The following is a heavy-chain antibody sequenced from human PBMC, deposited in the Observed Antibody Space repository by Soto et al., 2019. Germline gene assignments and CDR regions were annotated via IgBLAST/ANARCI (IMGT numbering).Heavy chain of an antibody. CDR1: GYSISSGYY. J-gene: IGHJ5*02. CDR2: IYHSGST. Sequence: SETLSLTCAVSGYSISSGYYWGWIRQPPGKGLEWIGSIYHSGSTYYNPSLKSRVTISVDTSKNQFSLKLSSVTAADTAVYYCARVLVSGIAARGNWFDPWGQGTLVTVSS. CDR3: ARVLVSGIAARGNWFDP. D-gene: IGHD6-6*01. V-gene: IGHV4-38-2*01.